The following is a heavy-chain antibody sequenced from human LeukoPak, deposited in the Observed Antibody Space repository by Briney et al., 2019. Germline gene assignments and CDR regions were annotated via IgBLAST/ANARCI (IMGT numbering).Heavy chain of an antibody. Sequence: SVKVSCKASGGTFSSYAISWVRQAPGQGLEWMGRIIPILGIANYAQKFQGRVTITADKSTSTAYMELSSLRSEDTAVYYCARGITMVRGANPYYYYYMDVWGKGTTVTVSS. CDR1: GGTFSSYA. V-gene: IGHV1-69*04. D-gene: IGHD3-10*01. J-gene: IGHJ6*03. CDR2: IIPILGIA. CDR3: ARGITMVRGANPYYYYYMDV.